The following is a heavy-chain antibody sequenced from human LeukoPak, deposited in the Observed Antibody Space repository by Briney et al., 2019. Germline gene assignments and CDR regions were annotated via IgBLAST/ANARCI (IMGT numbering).Heavy chain of an antibody. CDR3: AGDADTAMVTLSNYYYGMDV. D-gene: IGHD5-18*01. CDR2: INPSGGST. J-gene: IGHJ6*04. Sequence: ASVKVSCKASGYTFTSYYMHWVRQAPGQGLEWMGIINPSGGSTSYAQKFQGRVTMTRDTSTSTVYMELSSLRSEDTAVYYCAGDADTAMVTLSNYYYGMDVWGKGTTVTVSS. CDR1: GYTFTSYY. V-gene: IGHV1-46*01.